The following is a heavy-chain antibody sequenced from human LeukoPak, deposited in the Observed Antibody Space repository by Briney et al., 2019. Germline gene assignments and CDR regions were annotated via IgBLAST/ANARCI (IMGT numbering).Heavy chain of an antibody. Sequence: SETLSLTCTVSGGSISSGSYYWSWIRQPAGKGLEWIGRIYTSGSTNYNPSLKSRVTMSVDTSKNQFSLKLSSVTAADTAVYYCARDRWGHDFWSGYHTYYYMDVWGQGTLVTVSS. CDR2: IYTSGST. V-gene: IGHV4-61*02. CDR1: GGSISSGSYY. CDR3: ARDRWGHDFWSGYHTYYYMDV. D-gene: IGHD3-3*01. J-gene: IGHJ6*03.